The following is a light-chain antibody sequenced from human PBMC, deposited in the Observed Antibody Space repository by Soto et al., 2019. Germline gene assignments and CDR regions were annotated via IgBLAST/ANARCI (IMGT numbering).Light chain of an antibody. Sequence: EIVWTQSPGTLSLSPGERATLSCRASQSVDSRYLAWYQQKPGQAPRLLIYAVSSRATGIPDRFSGSGSGTYFTLTISRLEPEDFAEYYCQQYGNSPRYSFGQGTKLEIK. CDR2: AVS. CDR3: QQYGNSPRYS. V-gene: IGKV3-20*01. J-gene: IGKJ2*03. CDR1: QSVDSRY.